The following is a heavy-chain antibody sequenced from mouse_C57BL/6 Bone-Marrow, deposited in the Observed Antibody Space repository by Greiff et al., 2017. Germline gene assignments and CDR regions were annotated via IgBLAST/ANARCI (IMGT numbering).Heavy chain of an antibody. CDR1: GYTFTSYD. V-gene: IGHV1-85*01. CDR2: IYPRDGST. D-gene: IGHD2-5*01. J-gene: IGHJ4*01. Sequence: VKLQESGPELVKPGASVKLSCKASGYTFTSYDINWVKQRPGQGLEWIGWIYPRDGSTKYNEKFKGKATLTVDTSSSTAYMELHSLTSEDSAVYFCARQAYYSKNAMDYWGQGTSVTVSS. CDR3: ARQAYYSKNAMDY.